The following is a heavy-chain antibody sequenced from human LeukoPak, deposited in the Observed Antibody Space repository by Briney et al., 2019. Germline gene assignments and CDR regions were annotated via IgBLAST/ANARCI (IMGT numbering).Heavy chain of an antibody. D-gene: IGHD3-10*01. J-gene: IGHJ4*02. CDR1: GYSISSGYY. Sequence: PSETLSLTCTVSGYSISSGYYWGWIRQPPGKGVEWIGSIYHSGSTYYNPSLKSRVTISVDTSKNQFSLKLSSVTAADTAVYYCARVGTMVRGVDYWGQGTLVTVSS. CDR3: ARVGTMVRGVDY. CDR2: IYHSGST. V-gene: IGHV4-38-2*02.